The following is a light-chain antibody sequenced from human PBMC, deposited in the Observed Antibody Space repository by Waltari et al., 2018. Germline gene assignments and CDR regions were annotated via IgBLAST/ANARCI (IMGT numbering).Light chain of an antibody. CDR3: QVWDSIRDHWV. CDR1: NIGGKS. CDR2: EDR. J-gene: IGLJ3*02. V-gene: IGLV3-21*02. Sequence: SYVLTQPPSVSAAPGETARIVCEGNNIGGKSVHGYQQKPGQAPVLVIHEDRDRPSGTPERISGTNSGNTATLTISGVEVGDEADYYCQVWDSIRDHWVFGGGTRLTVL.